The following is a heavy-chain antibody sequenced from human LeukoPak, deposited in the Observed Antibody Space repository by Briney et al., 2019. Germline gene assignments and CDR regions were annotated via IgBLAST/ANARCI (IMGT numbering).Heavy chain of an antibody. CDR2: VYYSGST. CDR3: AREGIVRGVLYYFDY. CDR1: GGSISSSSYY. V-gene: IGHV4-39*07. Sequence: SETLSLTCTVSGGSISSSSYYWGWIRQPPGKGLEWIGSVYYSGSTYYNPSLKSRVTISVDTSKNQFSLKLSSVTAADTAVYYCAREGIVRGVLYYFDYWGQGTLVTVSS. J-gene: IGHJ4*02. D-gene: IGHD3-10*02.